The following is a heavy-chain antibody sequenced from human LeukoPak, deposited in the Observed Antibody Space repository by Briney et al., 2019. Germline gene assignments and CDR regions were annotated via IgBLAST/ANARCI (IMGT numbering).Heavy chain of an antibody. CDR1: GASFTGSY. J-gene: IGHJ4*02. V-gene: IGHV4-34*01. CDR2: INHSGST. CDR3: ARGGRATIFGVVTLSEYYFDY. D-gene: IGHD3-3*01. Sequence: SETLSLTCAVYGASFTGSYWTWIRQSPGKGLEWIGEINHSGSTNYNPSLKSRVTISVDTSKNQFSLKLSSVTAADTAVYYCARGGRATIFGVVTLSEYYFDYWGQGTLVTVSS.